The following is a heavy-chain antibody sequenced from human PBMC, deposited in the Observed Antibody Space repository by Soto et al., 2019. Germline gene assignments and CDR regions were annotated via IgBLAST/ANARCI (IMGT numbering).Heavy chain of an antibody. CDR1: GGSISSGGYY. Sequence: TSETLSLTCTVSGGSISSGGYYWSWIRQHPGKGLEWIGYIYYSGSTYYNPSLKSRVTISVDTSKNQFSLKLSSVTAADTAVYYCARGRGGYCSSTSCRKLNWFDPWGQGTLVTVSS. CDR2: IYYSGST. V-gene: IGHV4-31*03. D-gene: IGHD2-2*01. CDR3: ARGRGGYCSSTSCRKLNWFDP. J-gene: IGHJ5*02.